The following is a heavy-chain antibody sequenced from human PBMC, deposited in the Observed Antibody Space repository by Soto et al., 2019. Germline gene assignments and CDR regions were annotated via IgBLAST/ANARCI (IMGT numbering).Heavy chain of an antibody. V-gene: IGHV4-59*12. CDR2: ISHSGST. CDR1: GGSISDDY. J-gene: IGHJ4*02. CDR3: ARDPRDNYFDY. Sequence: SESLSLTCTVSGGSISDDYWSWIRQPPGKGLEWIGHISHSGSTNYNPSLKSRVTISVDTSKNQFSLKLSSVTAADTAVHYCARDPRDNYFDYWGQGTLVTVSS.